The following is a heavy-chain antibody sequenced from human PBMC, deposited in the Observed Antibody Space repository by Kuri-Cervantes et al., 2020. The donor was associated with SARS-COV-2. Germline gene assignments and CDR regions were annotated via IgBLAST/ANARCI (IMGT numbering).Heavy chain of an antibody. CDR3: AKDPGERYYYDTEPYYFDY. CDR1: GFTVSSNY. D-gene: IGHD3-22*01. V-gene: IGHV3-53*01. Sequence: GESLKISCAASGFTVSSNYMSWVRQAPGKGLEWVSVIYSGGSTYYADSVKGRFTISRDNAKNSLYLQMNSLRAEDTAVYYCAKDPGERYYYDTEPYYFDYWGQGTLVTVSS. CDR2: IYSGGST. J-gene: IGHJ4*02.